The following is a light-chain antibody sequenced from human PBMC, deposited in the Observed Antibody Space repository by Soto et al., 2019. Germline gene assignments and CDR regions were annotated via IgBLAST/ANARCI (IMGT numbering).Light chain of an antibody. CDR1: QSVTSN. CDR2: GAS. V-gene: IGKV3-15*01. Sequence: EKRMTQSREGMAERPRVTLTHSLSINQSVTSNLAWYQHTPGQSPRLLISGASSGATGLPSRFSGSGSGTDFTLTVNSLQSEDATPYYCQLYPHWLVTHGGGTKVDIK. J-gene: IGKJ4*01. CDR3: QLYPHWLVT.